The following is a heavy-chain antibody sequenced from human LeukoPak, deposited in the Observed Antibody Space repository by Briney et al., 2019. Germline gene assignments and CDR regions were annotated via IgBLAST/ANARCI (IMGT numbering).Heavy chain of an antibody. D-gene: IGHD6-13*01. CDR1: GFTFSSYS. Sequence: GGSLRLSCAASGFTFSSYSMNWVRRAPGKGLEWVSSISSSSSYIYYADSVKGRFTISRDNAKNSLYLQMNSLRAEDTAVYYCARDRAGSSSDFDYWGQGTLVTVSS. CDR3: ARDRAGSSSDFDY. J-gene: IGHJ4*02. V-gene: IGHV3-21*01. CDR2: ISSSSSYI.